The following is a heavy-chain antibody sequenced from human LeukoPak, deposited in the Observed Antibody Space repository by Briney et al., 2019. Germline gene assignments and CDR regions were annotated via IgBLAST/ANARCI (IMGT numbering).Heavy chain of an antibody. CDR1: GGSISSYY. D-gene: IGHD2-15*01. CDR2: IYYSGST. V-gene: IGHV4-59*01. Sequence: SETLSLTCTVSGGSISSYYWSWIWQPPGKGLECIGYIYYSGSTNYNPSLKSRVTISVDTSKNQFSLKLSSVTAADTAVYYCARHCSGGSCYKAFDYWGQGTLVTVSS. CDR3: ARHCSGGSCYKAFDY. J-gene: IGHJ4*02.